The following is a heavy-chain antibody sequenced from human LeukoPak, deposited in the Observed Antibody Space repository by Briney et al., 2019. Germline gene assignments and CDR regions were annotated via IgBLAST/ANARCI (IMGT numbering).Heavy chain of an antibody. J-gene: IGHJ4*02. D-gene: IGHD6-13*01. Sequence: SETLSLTCTVSGGSISSYYLSWIRQPPGKGLEWIGYIYYSGTTNYNPCLKSRVDISVDTSKNQFSLKLSSVTAADTAVYYCARGVYIAAAQYGYWGQGTLVGVSS. CDR3: ARGVYIAAAQYGY. CDR2: IYYSGTT. V-gene: IGHV4-59*12. CDR1: GGSISSYY.